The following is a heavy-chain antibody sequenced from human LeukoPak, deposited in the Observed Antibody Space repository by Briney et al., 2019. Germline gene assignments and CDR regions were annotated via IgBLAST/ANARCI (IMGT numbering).Heavy chain of an antibody. D-gene: IGHD3-22*01. CDR3: ARDHYYDSSLSSDY. Sequence: GASVKVSCKASGYTFTGYYIHWVRQAPGQGLEWMGWINPNSGGTNYAQNFQGRVTMTRDTPITTAYMELSRLRSDDTAVYYCARDHYYDSSLSSDYWGQGTLVTVSS. V-gene: IGHV1-2*02. CDR2: INPNSGGT. CDR1: GYTFTGYY. J-gene: IGHJ4*02.